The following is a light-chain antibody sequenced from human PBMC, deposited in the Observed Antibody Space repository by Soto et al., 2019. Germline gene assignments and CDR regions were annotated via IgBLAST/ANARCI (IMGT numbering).Light chain of an antibody. CDR2: GTS. Sequence: EMVLTQSPGTLSLSPLERATLSCRASQSVSSSYLVWYQQKPGQAPRLLIYGTSSRATGIPDRFSGSGSGTDFTLTINRLEPEDFVIYYCQQYGSSPRTFGQGTKVDIK. CDR3: QQYGSSPRT. V-gene: IGKV3-20*01. CDR1: QSVSSSY. J-gene: IGKJ1*01.